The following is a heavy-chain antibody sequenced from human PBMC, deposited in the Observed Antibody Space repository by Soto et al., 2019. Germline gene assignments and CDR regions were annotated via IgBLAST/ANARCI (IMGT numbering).Heavy chain of an antibody. CDR3: AKDHQTYNWDYLFDS. V-gene: IGHV3-30*18. J-gene: IGHJ4*02. CDR2: ISNDGNNK. D-gene: IGHD1-7*01. Sequence: SLRLSCAASGFTFSINDIHFCGQSPGRWLEWVAVISNDGNNKYYADSVKGRFALSRDNSKNMVYLQMDSLRVEDTAVYFCAKDHQTYNWDYLFDSWGPGTLVTVSS. CDR1: GFTFSIND.